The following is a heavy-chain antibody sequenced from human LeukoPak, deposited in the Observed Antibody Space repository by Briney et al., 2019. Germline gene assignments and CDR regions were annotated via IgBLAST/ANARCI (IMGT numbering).Heavy chain of an antibody. CDR2: ISYDGSNK. CDR1: GFTFSSYE. CDR3: AKLGTTSVTTGY. Sequence: GGSLRLSCAASGFTFSSYEMNWVRQAPGKGLEWVAVISYDGSNKYYADSVKSRFTISRDNSKNTLYLQMNSLRGEDTAVYYCAKLGTTSVTTGYWGQGTLVTVSS. D-gene: IGHD4-17*01. J-gene: IGHJ4*02. V-gene: IGHV3-30*18.